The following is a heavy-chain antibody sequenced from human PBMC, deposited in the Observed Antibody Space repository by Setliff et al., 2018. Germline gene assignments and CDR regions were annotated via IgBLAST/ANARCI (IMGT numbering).Heavy chain of an antibody. CDR2: IITNTGKT. CDR1: GYTFSTYG. CDR3: ARFGGSCSSSSCYASDL. J-gene: IGHJ3*01. Sequence: VKVSCKASGYTFSTYGLHWVRQAPGQGPEWMGMIITNTGKTSYAQKFQGRVTMTTDTSTGTGYMELRSLRSDDTAVYFCARFGGSCSSSSCYASDLWGQGTMVTVSS. D-gene: IGHD2-2*01. V-gene: IGHV1-18*01.